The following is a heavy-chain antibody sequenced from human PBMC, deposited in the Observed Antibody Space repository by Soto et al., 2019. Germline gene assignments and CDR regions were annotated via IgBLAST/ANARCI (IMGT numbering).Heavy chain of an antibody. CDR1: GFTFRAYT. D-gene: IGHD3-10*01. CDR3: ARDRGYDAHDYYYNAMDV. Sequence: GGSLSLSCISSGFTFRAYTMNLVRQAPGKGLEWVSGIRGFSPYTFYAESVKGRFTISRDNAKNSLYLQMNSLRAEDTAVYYCARDRGYDAHDYYYNAMDVWGQGTTVTVSS. CDR2: IRGFSPYT. V-gene: IGHV3-21*01. J-gene: IGHJ6*02.